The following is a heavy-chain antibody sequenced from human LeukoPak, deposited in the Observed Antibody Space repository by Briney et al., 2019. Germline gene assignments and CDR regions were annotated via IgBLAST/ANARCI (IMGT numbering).Heavy chain of an antibody. Sequence: GGSLRLSCAASGFTFSTYWRTWVRQAPGKGLECVANIKPDGSEKYYVDSVEGRFTISRDNAKNSLYLQMNILRAEDTALYYCARGGTWDIDYWGQGTLVTVSS. CDR2: IKPDGSEK. CDR1: GFTFSTYW. CDR3: ARGGTWDIDY. D-gene: IGHD1-1*01. J-gene: IGHJ4*02. V-gene: IGHV3-7*01.